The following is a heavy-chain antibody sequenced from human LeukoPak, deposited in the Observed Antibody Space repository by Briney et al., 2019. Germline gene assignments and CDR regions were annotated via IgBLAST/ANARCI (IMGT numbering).Heavy chain of an antibody. CDR2: INHSGNT. V-gene: IGHV4-34*01. Sequence: SETLSLTCAVYGGSFSGYYWNWIRQPPGKGLEWIGEINHSGNTNYDPSLKSRVTMSVDTSKNQFSLRLSSVTAADTAVYYCARDHNYDSSGYFLYYWGQGTLVTVSS. CDR1: GGSFSGYY. J-gene: IGHJ4*02. D-gene: IGHD3-22*01. CDR3: ARDHNYDSSGYFLYY.